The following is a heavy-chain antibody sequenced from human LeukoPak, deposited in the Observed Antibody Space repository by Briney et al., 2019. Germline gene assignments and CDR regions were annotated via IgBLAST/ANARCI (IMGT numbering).Heavy chain of an antibody. Sequence: GGSLRLSCAASGFTFSSYRMNWVRQAPGKGLEWVSSISSSSSYIYYADSVKGRLTISRDNVKNSLYLQMNSLRGEDTAVYYCARLGMVDYFDYWGQGTLVTVSS. V-gene: IGHV3-21*01. CDR3: ARLGMVDYFDY. D-gene: IGHD3-3*01. J-gene: IGHJ4*02. CDR1: GFTFSSYR. CDR2: ISSSSSYI.